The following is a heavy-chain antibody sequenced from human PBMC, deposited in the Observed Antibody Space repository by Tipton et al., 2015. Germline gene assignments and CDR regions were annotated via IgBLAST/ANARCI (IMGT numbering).Heavy chain of an antibody. CDR3: ARYYSTSGSYRFDS. D-gene: IGHD3-10*01. CDR1: AYSISSDYY. Sequence: GLVKPSETLSLTCAVSAYSISSDYYWGWIRQPPGKGLEWIGSISHSGNTYYNPSLKSRVTMSRDTSKNQFSLKLTSVTAADTAVYYCARYYSTSGSYRFDSWGQGALVTASS. V-gene: IGHV4-38-2*01. J-gene: IGHJ4*02. CDR2: ISHSGNT.